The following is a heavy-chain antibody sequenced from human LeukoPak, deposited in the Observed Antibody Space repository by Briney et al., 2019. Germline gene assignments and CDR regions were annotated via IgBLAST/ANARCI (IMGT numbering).Heavy chain of an antibody. J-gene: IGHJ6*02. D-gene: IGHD4-17*01. CDR2: ISSSGSTI. Sequence: PGGSLRLSCTASGFTFSSYEMNWVRQAPGKGLEWVSYISSSGSTIYYADSVKGRFTISRDNAKNSLYLQMNSLRAEDTAVYYCARENSYGDFDTYYYYYGMDVWGQGTTVTVSS. CDR1: GFTFSSYE. V-gene: IGHV3-48*03. CDR3: ARENSYGDFDTYYYYYGMDV.